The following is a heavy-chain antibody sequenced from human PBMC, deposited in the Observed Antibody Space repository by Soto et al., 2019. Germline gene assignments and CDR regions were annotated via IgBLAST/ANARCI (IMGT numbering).Heavy chain of an antibody. CDR2: IYYSGST. CDR3: ARHGRGYDYVWGSYRYTGENY. CDR1: GGSISSSSYY. D-gene: IGHD3-16*02. V-gene: IGHV4-39*01. J-gene: IGHJ4*02. Sequence: QLQLQESGPGLVKPSETLSLTCTVSGGSISSSSYYWGWIRQPPGKGLEWIGSIYYSGSTYYNPSLKSRVTISVDTSKNQCALKLSSVTAADTAVYYCARHGRGYDYVWGSYRYTGENYWGQGTLDTVSS.